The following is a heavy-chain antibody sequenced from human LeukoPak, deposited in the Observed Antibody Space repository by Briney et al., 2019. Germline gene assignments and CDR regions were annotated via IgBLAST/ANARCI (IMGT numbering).Heavy chain of an antibody. CDR2: IYYSGST. Sequence: SETLSLTCTVSGGSIGAYYWTWIRQPPGKGPEWIGYIYYSGSTNYNPSLKSRVTMSVDTSKSQFSLKLNSVTAADTAVYYCARDRLGLPVDYWGRGTLVTVSS. D-gene: IGHD3-16*01. CDR1: GGSIGAYY. V-gene: IGHV4-59*01. CDR3: ARDRLGLPVDY. J-gene: IGHJ4*02.